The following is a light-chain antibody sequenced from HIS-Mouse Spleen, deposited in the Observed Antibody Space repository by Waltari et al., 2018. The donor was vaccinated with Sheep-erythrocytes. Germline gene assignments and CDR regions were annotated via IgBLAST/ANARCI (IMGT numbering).Light chain of an antibody. CDR2: DAS. CDR3: QQRSNWYT. J-gene: IGKJ2*01. CDR1: QSVSSY. Sequence: EIVLTQSPATLSLSPGERATLSCRASQSVSSYLAWYQQKPGQAPRLLITDASNRATGIPARFSGSGYGTDFTLTISSLEPEDCAVYYCQQRSNWYTFGQGTKLEIK. V-gene: IGKV3-11*01.